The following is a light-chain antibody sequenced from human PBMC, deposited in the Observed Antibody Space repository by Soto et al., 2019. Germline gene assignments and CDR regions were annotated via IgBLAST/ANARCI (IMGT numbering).Light chain of an antibody. CDR2: GAS. Sequence: EIVMTQSPATLSVSPGEGATLSCRASQSVSSKLAWYQQKPGQAPRLLIYGASTRATGIPARFSGSGSGTEFTLIISSLQSEDSAVYYCQQRSNWPPPITFGQGTRLEIK. V-gene: IGKV3-15*01. CDR1: QSVSSK. J-gene: IGKJ5*01. CDR3: QQRSNWPPPIT.